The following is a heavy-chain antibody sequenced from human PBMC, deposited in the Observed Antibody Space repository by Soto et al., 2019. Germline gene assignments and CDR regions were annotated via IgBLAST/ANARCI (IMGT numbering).Heavy chain of an antibody. CDR2: ISAYNGNT. D-gene: IGHD2-2*01. CDR1: GYTFTSYG. J-gene: IGHJ4*02. CDR3: ARDNIVVVPAAPTPQFDY. Sequence: ASVKVSCKASGYTFTSYGISWVRQAPGQGLEWMGWISAYNGNTNYAQKLQGRVTMTTDTSTSTAYMELGSLRSDDTAVYYCARDNIVVVPAAPTPQFDYWGQGTLVTVSS. V-gene: IGHV1-18*01.